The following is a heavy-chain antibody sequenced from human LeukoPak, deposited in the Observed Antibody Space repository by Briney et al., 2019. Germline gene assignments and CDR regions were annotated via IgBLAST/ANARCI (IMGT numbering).Heavy chain of an antibody. Sequence: SETLSLTCAVYGGSFSGYYWSWVRQPPGKGLEWIGEINHSGSTNYNPSLKSRVTISVDKSKKQFSLTLSSVTAADTAVYYCARGLRVIDFWSGYSCFFDYWGQGTLVTVSS. J-gene: IGHJ4*02. CDR1: GGSFSGYY. V-gene: IGHV4-34*01. D-gene: IGHD3-3*01. CDR2: INHSGST. CDR3: ARGLRVIDFWSGYSCFFDY.